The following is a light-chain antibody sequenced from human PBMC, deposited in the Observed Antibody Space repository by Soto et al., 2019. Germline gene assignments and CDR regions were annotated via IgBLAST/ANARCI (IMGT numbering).Light chain of an antibody. CDR1: QSVSSD. V-gene: IGKV3-15*01. CDR3: QQYNNWPPWT. CDR2: GAS. Sequence: EIVMTQSPATLSVSPGESATLSCRASQSVSSDLAWYQHKPGQAPRLLIQGASTRATGIPARFSGSGSGTEFTLTISSLQSEDFAVYYCQQYNNWPPWTFGQGTKVDNK. J-gene: IGKJ1*01.